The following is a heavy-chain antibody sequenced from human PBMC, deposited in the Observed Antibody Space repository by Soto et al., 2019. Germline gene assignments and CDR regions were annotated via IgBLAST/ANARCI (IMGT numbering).Heavy chain of an antibody. CDR3: AIVMVRGRYFYYYGMDY. J-gene: IGHJ6*02. D-gene: IGHD3-10*01. Sequence: SVKVSCQASGDTFRSYAINWLRQAPGKGLEWMGGIIPISGTANSAQKFQGRVTITADESTSTAYMELSSLRSDDTAGYYCAIVMVRGRYFYYYGMDYWGQGTTVTVSS. CDR2: IIPISGTA. V-gene: IGHV1-69*13. CDR1: GDTFRSYA.